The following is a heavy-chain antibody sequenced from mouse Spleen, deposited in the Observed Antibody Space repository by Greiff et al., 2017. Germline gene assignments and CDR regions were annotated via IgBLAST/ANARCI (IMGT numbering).Heavy chain of an antibody. V-gene: IGHV2-2*01. CDR2: IWSGGST. J-gene: IGHJ3*01. CDR1: GFSFTSYG. D-gene: IGHD2-1*01. CDR3: ARSSGGNYDAWFAY. Sequence: QVQLQQSGPGLVQPSQTLSITCAVSGFSFTSYGVHWVRQSPGKGLEWLGVIWSGGSTDYNAAFISSLSISKDNSKSQVFFKMNRMKADDTAIDNCARSSGGNYDAWFAYWGQGTLVTVSA.